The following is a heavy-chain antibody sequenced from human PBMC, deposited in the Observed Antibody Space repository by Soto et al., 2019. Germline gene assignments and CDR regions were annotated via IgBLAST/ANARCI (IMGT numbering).Heavy chain of an antibody. V-gene: IGHV4-30-2*01. J-gene: IGHJ4*02. CDR3: AAGGGLPRYY. Sequence: QLQLQESGSGLVKPSQTLSLTCAVSGGSISSGGYSWSWIRQPPGKGLEWIGYIYHSGSTYYNSSLKSRVTISVDRSRTQCSLKLSSVAAADTAVYYCAAGGGLPRYYWGQGTLVTVSS. CDR2: IYHSGST. CDR1: GGSISSGGYS. D-gene: IGHD5-12*01.